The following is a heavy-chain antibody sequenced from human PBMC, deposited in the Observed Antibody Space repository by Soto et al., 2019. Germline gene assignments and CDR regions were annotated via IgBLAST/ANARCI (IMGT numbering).Heavy chain of an antibody. CDR1: GGTFSSYA. J-gene: IGHJ4*02. CDR2: IIPNSGTA. V-gene: IGHV1-2*04. CDR3: ARERRELLTFFDY. D-gene: IGHD1-26*01. Sequence: ASVKVSCKASGGTFSSYAISWVRQAPGQGLEWMGWIIPNSGTANYAQKFQGWVTMTRDASTSTAYMELSRLRSDDTAVYYCARERRELLTFFDYWGQGTLVTVSS.